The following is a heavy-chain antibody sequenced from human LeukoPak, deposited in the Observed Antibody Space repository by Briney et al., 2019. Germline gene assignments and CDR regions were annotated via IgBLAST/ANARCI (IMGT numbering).Heavy chain of an antibody. D-gene: IGHD3-9*01. V-gene: IGHV3-23*01. CDR3: ATDRSVRQYFDWSGLFDS. Sequence: GSLRLSCAASGFTFSTYAMTWVRQTPGRGLEWVAAISSSAGSRYYADNVKGRFTIARDNSKNTVDLQMDSLRAEDTAVYYCATDRSVRQYFDWSGLFDSWGQGTLVAVSS. J-gene: IGHJ4*02. CDR1: GFTFSTYA. CDR2: ISSSAGSR.